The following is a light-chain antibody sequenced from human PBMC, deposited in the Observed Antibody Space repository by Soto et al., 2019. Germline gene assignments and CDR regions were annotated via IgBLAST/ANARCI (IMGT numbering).Light chain of an antibody. CDR3: QQYNKWPYT. J-gene: IGKJ2*01. CDR2: GAS. V-gene: IGKV3-15*01. Sequence: EVVMTQSPATLSVSPGERVTLSCRASQSASSNLAWYQQKPGQAPSLLIYGASTRAAGIPARFSGSGSGAEFTLTSSGLQSEASAVYYCQQYNKWPYTFGQGTNLEIK. CDR1: QSASSN.